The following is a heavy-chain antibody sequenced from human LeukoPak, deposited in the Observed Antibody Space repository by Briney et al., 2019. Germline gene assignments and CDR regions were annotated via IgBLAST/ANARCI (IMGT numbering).Heavy chain of an antibody. D-gene: IGHD5-12*01. CDR3: ARPSLTYSGYDLGY. J-gene: IGHJ4*02. CDR1: GYTFTGYY. V-gene: IGHV1-2*02. Sequence: ASVKVSCKASGYTFTGYYMHWVRQAPGQGLEWMGWINPNNGGTNYAQKFQGRVTMTRDTSISTAYMELSRLRSDDTAVYYCARPSLTYSGYDLGYWGQGTLVTVSS. CDR2: INPNNGGT.